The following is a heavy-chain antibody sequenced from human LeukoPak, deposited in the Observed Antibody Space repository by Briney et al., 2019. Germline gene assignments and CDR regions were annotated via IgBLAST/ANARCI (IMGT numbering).Heavy chain of an antibody. V-gene: IGHV3-23*01. J-gene: IGHJ6*02. D-gene: IGHD3-3*01. CDR3: AKTLRDLEWLTGELDV. CDR2: IGGSGSDT. CDR1: GFTFSSYA. Sequence: GGSLRLSCVASGFTFSSYAMSWVRQTPGKGLEWVSAIGGSGSDTSYTDSVKGRFTISRDNSKSTLYLQMNSLRAEDTAVYHCAKTLRDLEWLTGELDVWGQGTAVTVSS.